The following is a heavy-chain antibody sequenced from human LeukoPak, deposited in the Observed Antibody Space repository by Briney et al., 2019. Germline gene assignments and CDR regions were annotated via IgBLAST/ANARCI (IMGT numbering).Heavy chain of an antibody. CDR2: IYYSGST. D-gene: IGHD3-22*01. J-gene: IGHJ4*02. V-gene: IGHV4-39*01. CDR1: GGSISSSSYY. CDR3: ARRCYYYDSSFFDY. Sequence: SETLSLTCTVSGGSISSSSYYWGWLRQPPGKGLEWIGSIYYSGSTYYNPSPKSRVTISVGTSKNQFSLKLSSVTAADTAVYDCARRCYYYDSSFFDYGCQGTLVTVTA.